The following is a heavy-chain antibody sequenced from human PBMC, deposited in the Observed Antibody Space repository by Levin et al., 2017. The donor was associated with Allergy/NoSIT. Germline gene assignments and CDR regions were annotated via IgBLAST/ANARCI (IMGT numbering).Heavy chain of an antibody. CDR1: GGSISSYY. V-gene: IGHV4-59*01. J-gene: IGHJ5*02. CDR2: IYYSGST. Sequence: PSETLSLTCTVSGGSISSYYWSWIRQPPGKGLEWIGYIYYSGSTNYNPSLKSRVTISVDTSKTQFSLKLSSMTAADTAVYYCARYRLLRVDPWGQGTLVTVSS. D-gene: IGHD3-10*01. CDR3: ARYRLLRVDP.